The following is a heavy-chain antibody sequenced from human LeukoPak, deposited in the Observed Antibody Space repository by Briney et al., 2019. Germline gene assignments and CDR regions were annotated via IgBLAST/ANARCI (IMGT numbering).Heavy chain of an antibody. CDR2: IIPILGIA. V-gene: IGHV1-69*04. CDR3: ARVSPNSGYDSTEY. D-gene: IGHD5-12*01. J-gene: IGHJ4*02. Sequence: GASVKVSCKASGGXFSSYAISWVRQAPGQGLEWMGRIIPILGIANYAQKFQGRVTITADKSTSTAYMELSSLRSEDTAVYYCARVSPNSGYDSTEYWGQGTLVTVSS. CDR1: GGXFSSYA.